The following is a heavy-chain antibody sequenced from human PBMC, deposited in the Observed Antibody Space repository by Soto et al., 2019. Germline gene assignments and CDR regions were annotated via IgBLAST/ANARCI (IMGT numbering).Heavy chain of an antibody. J-gene: IGHJ4*02. Sequence: QVHLVQSGAEVKKPGASVKVSCKASGYTFTSYGITWVRQAPGQGLEWTGWISAHNGNTDYAQKLQGRVIVTRDTSTSPAYMELRSLRSDDTAVYYCARGRYGDYWGQGALVTVSS. V-gene: IGHV1-18*01. CDR1: GYTFTSYG. D-gene: IGHD1-1*01. CDR3: ARGRYGDY. CDR2: ISAHNGNT.